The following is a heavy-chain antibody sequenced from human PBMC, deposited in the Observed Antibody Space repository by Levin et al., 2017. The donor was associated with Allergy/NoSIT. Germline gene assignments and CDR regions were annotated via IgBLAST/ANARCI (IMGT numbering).Heavy chain of an antibody. Sequence: SQTLSLTCAISGDSVSSNSAAWNWIRQSPSRGLEWLGRTYYRSKWYNDYAVSVKSRITINPDTSKNQFSLQLNSVTPEDTAVYYCAREDELSEGAITMVRGLPTAFDIWGQGTMVTVSS. V-gene: IGHV6-1*01. J-gene: IGHJ3*02. D-gene: IGHD3-10*01. CDR3: AREDELSEGAITMVRGLPTAFDI. CDR2: TYYRSKWYN. CDR1: GDSVSSNSAA.